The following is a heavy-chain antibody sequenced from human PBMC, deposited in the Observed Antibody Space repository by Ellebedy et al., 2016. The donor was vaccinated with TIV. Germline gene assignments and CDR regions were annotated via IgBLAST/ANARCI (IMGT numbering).Heavy chain of an antibody. CDR1: GFTFTAYW. CDR2: INQDGSER. CDR3: ARGAGGVDY. D-gene: IGHD3-16*01. V-gene: IGHV3-7*03. J-gene: IGHJ4*02. Sequence: PGGSLRLSCAASGFTFTAYWMSWVSQAPGKGLEWVATINQDGSERHYVYSVKGRFTSSRDNAKYSLFLQMDSLTAEDTAFYSCARGAGGVDYWGQGTLVTVSS.